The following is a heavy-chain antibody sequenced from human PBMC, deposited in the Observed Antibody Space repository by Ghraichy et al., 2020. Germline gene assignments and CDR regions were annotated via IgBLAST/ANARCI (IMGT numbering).Heavy chain of an antibody. Sequence: SETLSLTCTVSGGSISSYYWSWIRQPPGKGLEWIGYIYYSGSTNYNPSLKSRVTISVDTSKNQFSLKLSSVTAADTAVYYCARLPVVVAATPTIYYYYGMDGWGQGTTVTVSS. V-gene: IGHV4-59*08. J-gene: IGHJ6*02. CDR1: GGSISSYY. CDR3: ARLPVVVAATPTIYYYYGMDG. CDR2: IYYSGST. D-gene: IGHD2-15*01.